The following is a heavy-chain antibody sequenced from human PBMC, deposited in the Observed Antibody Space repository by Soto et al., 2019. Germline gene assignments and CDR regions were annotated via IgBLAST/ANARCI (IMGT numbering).Heavy chain of an antibody. CDR1: GFTFSSYA. V-gene: IGHV3-23*01. CDR2: ISGSGGST. CDR3: AKGKSYYGSGSYYPFDY. Sequence: GGSLRLSCAASGFTFSSYAMSWVRQAPGKGLEWVSAISGSGGSTYYADSVKGRFTISRDNSKNTLYLQMNSLRAEDTAVYYCAKGKSYYGSGSYYPFDYWGQGTLVTVSS. D-gene: IGHD3-10*01. J-gene: IGHJ4*02.